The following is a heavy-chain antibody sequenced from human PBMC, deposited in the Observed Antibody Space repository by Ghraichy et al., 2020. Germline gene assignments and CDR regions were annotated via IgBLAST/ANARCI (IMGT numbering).Heavy chain of an antibody. CDR3: ARLSVSPNWFDP. CDR1: GGSVNSGSYY. Sequence: SETLSLTCTFSGGSVNSGSYYWSWIRQPPGKGLEWIGYIYHTGSTFYSASLKSRVTISIDTSNNQYSLFLTSLTAADTAVHYCARLSVSPNWFDPWGQGTLVTVS. J-gene: IGHJ5*02. D-gene: IGHD3-16*02. V-gene: IGHV4-61*01. CDR2: IYHTGST.